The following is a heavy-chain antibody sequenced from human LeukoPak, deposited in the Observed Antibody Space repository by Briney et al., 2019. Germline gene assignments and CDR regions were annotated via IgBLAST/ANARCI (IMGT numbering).Heavy chain of an antibody. D-gene: IGHD3-22*01. Sequence: GGSLRLSCAASGFTVSSNYMSWVRQAPGKGLEWVSVIYSGGSTYCADSVKGRFTISRDNSKNTLYLQMNSLRAEDTSVYYYARDYYDSSGYSFFDYWGQGTLVTVSS. V-gene: IGHV3-66*02. J-gene: IGHJ4*02. CDR1: GFTVSSNY. CDR2: IYSGGST. CDR3: ARDYYDSSGYSFFDY.